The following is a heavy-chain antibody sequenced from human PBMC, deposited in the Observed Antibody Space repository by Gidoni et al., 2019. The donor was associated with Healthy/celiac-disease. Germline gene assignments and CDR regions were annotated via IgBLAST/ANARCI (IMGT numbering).Heavy chain of an antibody. CDR1: GFTFSSYS. D-gene: IGHD5-12*01. J-gene: IGHJ4*02. CDR2: ISSSSSYI. Sequence: VQLVESGGGLVKPGGSLRLSCAASGFTFSSYSMNGVRQAPGKGLEWVSSISSSSSYIYYADSVKGRFTISRDNAKNSLYLQMNSLRAEDTAVYYCARLGRDGYNSDWGQGTLVTVSS. CDR3: ARLGRDGYNSD. V-gene: IGHV3-21*01.